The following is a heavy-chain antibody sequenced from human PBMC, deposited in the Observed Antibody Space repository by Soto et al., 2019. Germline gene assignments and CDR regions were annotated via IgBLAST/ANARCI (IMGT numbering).Heavy chain of an antibody. V-gene: IGHV4-31*03. CDR2: IYYSGST. CDR3: GTYDSSGYSFDY. CDR1: GGSISSGGYY. Sequence: SETLSLTCTVSGGSISSGGYYWSWIRQHPGKGLEWIGYIYYSGSTYYNPSLKSRVTISVDTSKNQFSLKLSSVTAADTAVYYCGTYDSSGYSFDYWGQGTLVTVSS. D-gene: IGHD3-22*01. J-gene: IGHJ4*02.